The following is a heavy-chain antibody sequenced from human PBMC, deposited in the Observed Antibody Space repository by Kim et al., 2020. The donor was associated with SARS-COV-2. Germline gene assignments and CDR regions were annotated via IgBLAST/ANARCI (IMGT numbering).Heavy chain of an antibody. CDR3: ARGGSWSYYCGGDV. CDR2: INPNSGDT. J-gene: IGHJ6*02. Sequence: ASVKVSCKASGYTFTGYDMHWVRQAPGQGLEWMGRINPNSGDTNYAQKFTGRLTMTMDTSISTAYMELSRLRSEDTVVYYCARGGSWSYYCGGDVAGQGTPVTVS. CDR1: GYTFTGYD. V-gene: IGHV1-2*05. D-gene: IGHD3-10*01.